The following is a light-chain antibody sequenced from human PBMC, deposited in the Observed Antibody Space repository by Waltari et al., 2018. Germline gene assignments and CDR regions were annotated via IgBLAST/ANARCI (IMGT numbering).Light chain of an antibody. CDR1: QDISNY. CDR3: FGLT. Sequence: DIQLTHSPSSLSASVGARVTIPCRASQDISNYLAWYQQKPGKVPKLLIYVASVLQSGVPSRFSGSGSGTEFTLTISSLQPDDGATYYCFGLTFGGGTKVDIK. V-gene: IGKV1-27*01. J-gene: IGKJ4*01. CDR2: VAS.